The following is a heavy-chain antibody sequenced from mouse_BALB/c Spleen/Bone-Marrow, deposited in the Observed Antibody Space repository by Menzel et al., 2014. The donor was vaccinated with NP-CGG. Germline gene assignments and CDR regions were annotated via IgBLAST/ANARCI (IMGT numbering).Heavy chain of an antibody. J-gene: IGHJ2*01. Sequence: EVQGVESGGGLVQPGGSLKLPCAASGFTFSSYGMSWVRQTPDKRLELVATINNNDGNTYYPDSVKGRFTISRDNAKNTLYLQMSSLKSEDTAMYYCARDNYGSRFDYWGQGTTLTVSS. D-gene: IGHD1-1*01. CDR3: ARDNYGSRFDY. V-gene: IGHV5-6-3*01. CDR2: INNNDGNT. CDR1: GFTFSSYG.